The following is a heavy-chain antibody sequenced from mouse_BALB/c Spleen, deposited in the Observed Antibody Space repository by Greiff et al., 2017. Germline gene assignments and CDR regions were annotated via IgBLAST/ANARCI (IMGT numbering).Heavy chain of an antibody. CDR3: ARRTRSYAMDY. J-gene: IGHJ4*01. Sequence: QVQLQQPGAELVRPGASVKLSCKASGYTFTSYWINWVKQRPGQGLEWIGNIYPSDSYTNYNQKFKDKAILTVDKSSSTAYMQLSSLTSEDSAVYYCARRTRSYAMDYWGQGTSVTVSA. D-gene: IGHD3-1*01. V-gene: IGHV1-69*02. CDR2: IYPSDSYT. CDR1: GYTFTSYW.